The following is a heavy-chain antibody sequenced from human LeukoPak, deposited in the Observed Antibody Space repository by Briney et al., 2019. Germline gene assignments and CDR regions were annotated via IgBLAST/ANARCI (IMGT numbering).Heavy chain of an antibody. J-gene: IGHJ4*02. V-gene: IGHV3-48*01. CDR1: GFTFSSYS. CDR3: ARTDPSGGWYVSGY. CDR2: IGSSSTR. D-gene: IGHD6-19*01. Sequence: PGGPLRHFCAASGFTFSSYSMIWVRHAPGKGLEWVSYIGSSSTRYSADSVKCGFTSSRDNAKNSLYLQMNSLRGEDTAVYYCARTDPSGGWYVSGYWCQGTVVTVSS.